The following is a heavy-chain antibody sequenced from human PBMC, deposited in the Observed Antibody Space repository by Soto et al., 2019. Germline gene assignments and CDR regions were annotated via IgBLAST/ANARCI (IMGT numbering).Heavy chain of an antibody. Sequence: SETLSLTCTVSGGSITSGGYSWSWIRQPPGKGLEWIGYMYHSGITNYNPSLRSRVSMSVDKSNNEFSLSLTSVTAADTAVYYCATLPPRIVVVFTEMPTWGQGILVTVS. CDR3: ATLPPRIVVVFTEMPT. J-gene: IGHJ5*02. D-gene: IGHD2-21*01. V-gene: IGHV4-30-2*01. CDR1: GGSITSGGYS. CDR2: MYHSGIT.